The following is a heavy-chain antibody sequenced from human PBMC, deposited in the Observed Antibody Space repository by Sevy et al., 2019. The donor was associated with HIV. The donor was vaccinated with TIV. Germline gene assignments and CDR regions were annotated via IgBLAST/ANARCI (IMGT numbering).Heavy chain of an antibody. D-gene: IGHD6-13*01. V-gene: IGHV4-31*03. J-gene: IGHJ4*02. CDR2: IYYSGST. CDR3: ARAVRGQRLVLGQNYFDY. CDR1: GGSISSGGYY. Sequence: SETLSLTCTVSGGSISSGGYYWSWIRQHPGKGLEWIGYIYYSGSTYYNPSLKSRVTISVDTSKNQFSLKLSSVTAADTAVYYCARAVRGQRLVLGQNYFDYWGQGTLVTVSS.